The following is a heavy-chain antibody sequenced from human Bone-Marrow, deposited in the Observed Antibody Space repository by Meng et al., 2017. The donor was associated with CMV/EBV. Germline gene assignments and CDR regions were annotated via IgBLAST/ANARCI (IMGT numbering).Heavy chain of an antibody. CDR2: ISSSSYI. CDR1: GFTFSSYS. CDR3: AREGAYCGGDCYWARWFDP. Sequence: GESLKISCAASGFTFSSYSMNWVRQAPGKGLEWVSSISSSSYIYYADSVKGRFTISRDNAKNTLYLQMNSLRAEDTAVYYCAREGAYCGGDCYWARWFDPWGQGTLVTVSS. V-gene: IGHV3-21*01. J-gene: IGHJ5*02. D-gene: IGHD2-21*01.